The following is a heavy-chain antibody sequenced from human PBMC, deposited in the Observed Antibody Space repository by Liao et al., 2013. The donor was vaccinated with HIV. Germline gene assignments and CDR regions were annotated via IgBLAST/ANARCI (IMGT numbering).Heavy chain of an antibody. J-gene: IGHJ4*02. CDR2: ISGTGIT. CDR3: AREGANDYDGDGYFDY. CDR1: GDSISSGSNY. D-gene: IGHD4-23*01. V-gene: IGHV4-61*02. Sequence: QVQLQESGPGLVKPSQTLSLACTVSGDSISSGSNYWSWIRQPAGRGLEWIGRISGTGITNYSPSLESRVTISVDTSKNKFSLKLTFVTAADTAVYYCAREGANDYDGDGYFDYWGREPWSPSPQ.